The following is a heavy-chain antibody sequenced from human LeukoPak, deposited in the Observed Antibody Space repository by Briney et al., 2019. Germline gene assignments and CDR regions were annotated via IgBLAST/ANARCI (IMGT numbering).Heavy chain of an antibody. D-gene: IGHD3-16*02. V-gene: IGHV3-72*01. CDR2: SRNRANSYST. Sequence: GGSLRLSCVASEVTVSDHYMDWVRQAPGKGLEWVGRSRNRANSYSTEYAASVKGRFTISRDESKNSLYLQMDSLKTEDTAVYYCAKREANRGILRLGELSLYFDYWGQGTLVTVSS. J-gene: IGHJ4*02. CDR3: AKREANRGILRLGELSLYFDY. CDR1: EVTVSDHY.